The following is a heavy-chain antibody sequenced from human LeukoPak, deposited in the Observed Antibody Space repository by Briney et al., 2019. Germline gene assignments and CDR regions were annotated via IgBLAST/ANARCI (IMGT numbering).Heavy chain of an antibody. J-gene: IGHJ4*02. Sequence: PSETLSLTCAVYGGSFSGYYWSWIRQPPGKGLEWIGEINHSGSTNYNPSLKSRVTISVDTSKNQFSLQLNSVTPEDTAVYYCARGGVIAVAGTYYFDYWGQGTLVTVSS. V-gene: IGHV4-34*01. CDR2: INHSGST. CDR1: GGSFSGYY. CDR3: ARGGVIAVAGTYYFDY. D-gene: IGHD6-19*01.